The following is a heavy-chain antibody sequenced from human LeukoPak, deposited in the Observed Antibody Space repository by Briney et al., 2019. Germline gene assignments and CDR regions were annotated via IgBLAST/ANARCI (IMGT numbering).Heavy chain of an antibody. V-gene: IGHV3-48*04. CDR2: ISRSSSTT. CDR3: ARGYYDSSGYYYFDY. J-gene: IGHJ4*02. CDR1: GFNFSTYP. Sequence: GGSLRLSCAASGFNFSTYPMNWVRLAPGKGLEWISYISRSSSTTYYADSVKGRFTISRDNAKNSLYLQMNSLRAEDTAVYYCARGYYDSSGYYYFDYWGQGTLVTVSS. D-gene: IGHD3-22*01.